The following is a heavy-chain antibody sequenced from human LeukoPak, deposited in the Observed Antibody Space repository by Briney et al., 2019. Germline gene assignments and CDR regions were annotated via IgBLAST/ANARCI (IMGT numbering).Heavy chain of an antibody. Sequence: SAPLSLTYTVSGGSISSYYWSWIRPPAGKGLEWFGRIYTSGSTNYNPSLKSRVTMSVDTSKNQFSLKLSSVTAADTAVYYCAGDSSGSKALDYWGQGTLVTVSS. CDR2: IYTSGST. J-gene: IGHJ4*02. D-gene: IGHD3-22*01. V-gene: IGHV4-4*07. CDR3: AGDSSGSKALDY. CDR1: GGSISSYY.